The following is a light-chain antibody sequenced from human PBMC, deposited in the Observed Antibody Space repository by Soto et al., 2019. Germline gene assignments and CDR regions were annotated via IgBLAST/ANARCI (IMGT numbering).Light chain of an antibody. J-gene: IGKJ1*01. CDR1: QSVLYRSNNKNY. CDR2: AAS. Sequence: DIVMTQSPDSLAVSLGERATINCKSSQSVLYRSNNKNYLAWYQQKPGQAPRILIYAASSRATGIPDRFSGSGSGTDFSLTINRLEPEDSAVYYCQQYDTSPRTFGQGTKVDIK. CDR3: QQYDTSPRT. V-gene: IGKV4-1*01.